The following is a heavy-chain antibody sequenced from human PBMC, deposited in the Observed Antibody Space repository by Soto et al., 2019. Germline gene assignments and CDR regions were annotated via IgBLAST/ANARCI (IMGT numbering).Heavy chain of an antibody. Sequence: ASVKVYCKASGYTFTGYYMHWVRQEKGQGLEWMGWINPNSGGTNYAQKFQGWVTMTRDTCISTAHMELSKLRSDDTAVYYCARGEAGYCSSTSCYYYYYYGMDVWGQGTTVTVSS. J-gene: IGHJ6*02. CDR3: ARGEAGYCSSTSCYYYYYYGMDV. V-gene: IGHV1-2*04. CDR2: INPNSGGT. CDR1: GYTFTGYY. D-gene: IGHD2-2*01.